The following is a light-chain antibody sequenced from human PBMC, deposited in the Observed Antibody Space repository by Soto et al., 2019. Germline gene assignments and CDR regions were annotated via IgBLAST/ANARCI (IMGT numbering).Light chain of an antibody. Sequence: SYELTQPPSVSVAPGKTASITCGGNNIGSKSVHWYQQKPGQAPVLVIYYDSDRPSGIPERFSGSSSGNTATLTISRVEAGDEVDYYCQVWDSSAEHVVFGGGTTLTVL. CDR3: QVWDSSAEHVV. CDR2: YDS. CDR1: NIGSKS. J-gene: IGLJ3*02. V-gene: IGLV3-21*04.